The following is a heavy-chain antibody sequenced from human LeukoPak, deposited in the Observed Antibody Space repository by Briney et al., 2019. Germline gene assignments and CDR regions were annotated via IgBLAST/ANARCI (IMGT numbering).Heavy chain of an antibody. V-gene: IGHV5-51*01. CDR3: ARAWSSLGDRLDY. J-gene: IGHJ4*02. CDR1: GYSFTSYW. CDR2: IYPGDSDT. D-gene: IGHD3-16*01. Sequence: GESLKISCKGSGYSFTSYWIGWVRQMPGKGLEWMGIIYPGDSDTRYSPSFQGQVTISADKSISTAYLQWSSLKPSYTAMYYCARAWSSLGDRLDYWGQGTLVTVPS.